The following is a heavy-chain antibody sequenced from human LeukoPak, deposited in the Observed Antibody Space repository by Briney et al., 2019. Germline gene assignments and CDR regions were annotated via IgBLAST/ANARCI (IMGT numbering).Heavy chain of an antibody. CDR1: GFTFSNHG. J-gene: IGHJ4*01. CDR3: ARAVDKGTGSYMDF. CDR2: ILYDGSKK. Sequence: GGSLRLSCAASGFTFSNHGVHWVRQAPGKGLEWVAFILYDGSKKYHVDSMKGRFTISRDNSKNALSLQMNSLRAEDTAMYYCARAVDKGTGSYMDFWGDGTLVTVSS. V-gene: IGHV3-30*02. D-gene: IGHD3-22*01.